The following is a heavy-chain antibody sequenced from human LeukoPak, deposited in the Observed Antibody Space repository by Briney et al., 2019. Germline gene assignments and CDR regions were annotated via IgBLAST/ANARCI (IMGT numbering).Heavy chain of an antibody. Sequence: PGGSLRLSCAASGFTFSSYSMNWVCQAPGKGLEWVSSISSSSSYIYYADSVKGRFTISRDNAKNSLYLQMNSLRAEDTAVYYCARYSYGSYWYFDLWGRGTLVTVSS. V-gene: IGHV3-21*01. CDR3: ARYSYGSYWYFDL. J-gene: IGHJ2*01. CDR1: GFTFSSYS. CDR2: ISSSSSYI. D-gene: IGHD5-18*01.